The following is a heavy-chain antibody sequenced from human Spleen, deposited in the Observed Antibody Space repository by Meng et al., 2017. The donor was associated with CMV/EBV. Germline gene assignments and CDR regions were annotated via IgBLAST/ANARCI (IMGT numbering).Heavy chain of an antibody. CDR2: IIPIFGTA. V-gene: IGHV1-69*05. CDR1: GGTFSRHP. Sequence: SVKVSCKASGGTFSRHPISWVRQAPGQGLEWMGGIIPIFGTANYAQKFQGRVTITTDESTSTAYMELSSLRSEDTAVYYCARGIVVVPAAIRGGYYYGMDVWGQGTTVTVSS. D-gene: IGHD2-2*02. J-gene: IGHJ6*02. CDR3: ARGIVVVPAAIRGGYYYGMDV.